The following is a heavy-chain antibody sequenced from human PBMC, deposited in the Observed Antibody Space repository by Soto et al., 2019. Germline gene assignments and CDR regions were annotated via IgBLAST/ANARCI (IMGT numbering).Heavy chain of an antibody. CDR2: ISAYNGNT. CDR1: GYTFTSYG. CDR3: AREEQLGAYDYGMDV. D-gene: IGHD6-6*01. V-gene: IGHV1-18*04. J-gene: IGHJ6*02. Sequence: ASVKVSCKASGYTFTSYGISWVRQAPGQGLEWMGWISAYNGNTNYAQKLQGRVTMTTDTSTSTAYMELRSLRSDDTAVYYCAREEQLGAYDYGMDVWGQGTTVTVSS.